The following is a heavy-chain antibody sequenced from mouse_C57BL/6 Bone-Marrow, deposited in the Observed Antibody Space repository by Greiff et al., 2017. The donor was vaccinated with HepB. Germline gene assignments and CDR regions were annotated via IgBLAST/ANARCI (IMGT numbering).Heavy chain of an antibody. CDR3: ARSGYDYGGNAMDY. CDR1: GYTFTSYY. CDR2: IYPGSGNT. V-gene: IGHV1-66*01. J-gene: IGHJ4*01. D-gene: IGHD2-4*01. Sequence: QVQLQQSGAELVKPGASVKLSCKASGYTFTSYYIHWVKQRPGQGLEWIGWIYPGSGNTKYNEKFKGKATLTADTSSSTAYMQLSSLTSEDSAVYYCARSGYDYGGNAMDYWGQGTSVTVSS.